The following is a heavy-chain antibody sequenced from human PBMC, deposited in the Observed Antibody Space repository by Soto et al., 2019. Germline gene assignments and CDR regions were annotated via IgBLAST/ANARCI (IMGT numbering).Heavy chain of an antibody. Sequence: PSETLSLTCTVSGDSISSYYWSWIRQPPGKGLEWIGYIYYGGTTRYNPSLESRVTVSLETSKSQFSLTLSSVTASDTAVYYCARLGFYYQSLDPWGHGTLVTVSS. CDR2: IYYGGTT. J-gene: IGHJ5*02. CDR3: ARLGFYYQSLDP. D-gene: IGHD2-2*01. CDR1: GDSISSYY. V-gene: IGHV4-59*08.